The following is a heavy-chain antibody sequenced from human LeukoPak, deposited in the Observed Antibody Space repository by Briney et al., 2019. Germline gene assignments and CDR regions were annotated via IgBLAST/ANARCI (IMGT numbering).Heavy chain of an antibody. CDR3: ARGRRYSSSWYEWAFDI. D-gene: IGHD6-13*01. V-gene: IGHV4-34*01. CDR1: GGSFSGYY. CDR2: INHSGST. J-gene: IGHJ3*02. Sequence: SETLSLTCAVYGGSFSGYYWSWIRQPPGKGLEWIGEINHSGSTNYNPSLKSRVTISVDTSKNQFSLKLSSVTAADTAVYYCARGRRYSSSWYEWAFDIWGQGTMVTVSS.